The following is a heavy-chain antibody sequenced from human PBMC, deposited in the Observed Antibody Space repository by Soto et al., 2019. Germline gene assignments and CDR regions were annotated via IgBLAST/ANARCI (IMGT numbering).Heavy chain of an antibody. V-gene: IGHV4-59*01. CDR1: GGSISTYY. J-gene: IGHJ4*02. CDR2: IYYSGST. CDR3: ARAVGSSTGYFDF. D-gene: IGHD6-13*01. Sequence: SETLSLTCTVSGGSISTYYWTWIRQPPGKRLEWIGNIYYSGSTNYNSSLKSRVTISVDTSKNQFSLRLTSVTAADTAVYYYARAVGSSTGYFDFLGQGTLVTVAS.